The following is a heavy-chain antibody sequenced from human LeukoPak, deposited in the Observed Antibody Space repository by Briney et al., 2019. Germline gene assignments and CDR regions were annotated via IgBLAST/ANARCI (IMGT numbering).Heavy chain of an antibody. CDR2: IYTSGST. CDR3: ARDPTLTVTTSSGWFDP. J-gene: IGHJ5*02. Sequence: SETLSLTCTVSGGSISSYYWSWIRQPAGKGLEWIGRIYTSGSTNYNPSLKSRVTMSVDTSKNRFSLKLSSVTAADTAVYYCARDPTLTVTTSSGWFDPWGQGTLVTVSS. D-gene: IGHD4-17*01. CDR1: GGSISSYY. V-gene: IGHV4-4*07.